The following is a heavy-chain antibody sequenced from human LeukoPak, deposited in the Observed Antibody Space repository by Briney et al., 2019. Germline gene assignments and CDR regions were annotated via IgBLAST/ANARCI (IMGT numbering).Heavy chain of an antibody. J-gene: IGHJ4*02. D-gene: IGHD5-24*01. CDR3: VRGRHYFDY. CDR2: IVGSGYST. V-gene: IGHV3-23*01. CDR1: GFTFGSYA. Sequence: GGSLRLSCAASGFTFGSYAMTWVRQAPGKGLDWVSAIVGSGYSTYYAASVKGRFTISRDNPKNTVYLQMDSLRAEDTAAYFCVRGRHYFDYWGQGALVTVSS.